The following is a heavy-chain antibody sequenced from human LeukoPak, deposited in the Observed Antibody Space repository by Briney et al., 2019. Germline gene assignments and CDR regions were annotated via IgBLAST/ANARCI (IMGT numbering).Heavy chain of an antibody. Sequence: SETLSLTCAVYGGPFSGYYWSWIRQPPGKGLEWIGEINHSGSTNYNPSLKSRVTISVDTSKNQFSLKLSSVTAADTAVYYCARIFSEIQHFDYWGQGTLVTVSS. CDR2: INHSGST. CDR1: GGPFSGYY. D-gene: IGHD2-15*01. CDR3: ARIFSEIQHFDY. V-gene: IGHV4-34*01. J-gene: IGHJ4*02.